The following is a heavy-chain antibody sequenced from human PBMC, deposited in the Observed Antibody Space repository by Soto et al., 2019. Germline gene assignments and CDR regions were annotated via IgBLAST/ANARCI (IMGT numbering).Heavy chain of an antibody. J-gene: IGHJ6*02. Sequence: ASVKVSCKASGYTFTGQYMHWVRQAPGQGLERMGWINPNSGDTNYAQKFQGRVTMTRDTSIGTAYMELSSLRSNDTAIYYCARESSGITLYGMDVWGQGTTVTVSS. CDR2: INPNSGDT. CDR3: ARESSGITLYGMDV. V-gene: IGHV1-2*02. D-gene: IGHD1-7*01. CDR1: GYTFTGQY.